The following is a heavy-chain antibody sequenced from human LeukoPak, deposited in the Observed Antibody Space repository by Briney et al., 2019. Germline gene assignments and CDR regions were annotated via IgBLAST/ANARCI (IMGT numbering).Heavy chain of an antibody. J-gene: IGHJ4*02. D-gene: IGHD4-17*01. CDR3: ARAGTNLGDYDY. Sequence: PSETLSLTCTVSGYSISSGHYWAWIRQSPEKGLEWIASMFHSGSTYYNPSLKSRVTTSADTSKNEFSLKLSSVTAAGTAVYYCARAGTNLGDYDYWGQGTLVTVSS. V-gene: IGHV4-38-2*02. CDR1: GYSISSGHY. CDR2: MFHSGST.